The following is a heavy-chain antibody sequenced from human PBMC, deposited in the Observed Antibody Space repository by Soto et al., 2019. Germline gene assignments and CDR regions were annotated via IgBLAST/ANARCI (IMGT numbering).Heavy chain of an antibody. CDR3: APLGLMTFSHKHYFNH. CDR2: IKNDGTST. CDR1: GFNFDNYG. D-gene: IGHD3-9*01. Sequence: PGGSLRLSCVASGFNFDNYGMSWVRQAPGEGLEWVSAIKNDGTSTYYAASVEDRFTISRDNSKNTLYLQLNSLRAEDTAVYYCAPLGLMTFSHKHYFNHWGRGTLVTVS. V-gene: IGHV3-23*01. J-gene: IGHJ4*02.